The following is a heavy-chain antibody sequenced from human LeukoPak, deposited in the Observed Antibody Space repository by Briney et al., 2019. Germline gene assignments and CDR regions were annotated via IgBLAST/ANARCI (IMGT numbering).Heavy chain of an antibody. CDR1: GFTFSSYD. CDR3: ASVYKYGMDV. V-gene: IGHV3-13*01. CDR2: IGVAANT. Sequence: GGSLRLSCAASGFTFSSYDMHWVRQATGKGLEWVSAIGVAANTFYSGSVKGRFTISRENAKNSLYLLMSSLRAEDTAVYYCASVYKYGMDVWGQGTTVTVSS. J-gene: IGHJ6*02.